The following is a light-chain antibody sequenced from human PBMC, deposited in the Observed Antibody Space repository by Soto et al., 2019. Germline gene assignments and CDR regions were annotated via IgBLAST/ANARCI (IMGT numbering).Light chain of an antibody. CDR3: QQYGSSPPST. CDR1: QSVSSSY. J-gene: IGKJ4*01. CDR2: GAS. Sequence: EIVLTQSPGTLSLSPGERATHSCRASQSVSSSYLAWYQQKPGQAPRLLIYGASSRATGIPDRFSGSGSGTDFTLTISRLEPEDFAVYYCQQYGSSPPSTFGGGTKVDIK. V-gene: IGKV3-20*01.